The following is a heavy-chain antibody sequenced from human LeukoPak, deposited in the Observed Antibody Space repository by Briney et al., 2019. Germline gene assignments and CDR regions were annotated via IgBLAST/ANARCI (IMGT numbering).Heavy chain of an antibody. CDR3: ARGSRWFGELPFDY. CDR2: ISAYNGNT. D-gene: IGHD3-10*01. J-gene: IGHJ4*02. V-gene: IGHV1-18*04. CDR1: GYTFTSYG. Sequence: ASVKVSCKASGYTFTSYGISWVRQAPGQGPEWMGWISAYNGNTNYAQKLQGRVTMTTDTSTSTAYMELRSLRSDDTAVYYCARGSRWFGELPFDYWGQGTLVIVSS.